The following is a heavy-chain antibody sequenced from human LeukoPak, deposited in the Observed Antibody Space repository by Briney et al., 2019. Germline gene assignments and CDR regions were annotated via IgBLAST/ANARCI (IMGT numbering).Heavy chain of an antibody. J-gene: IGHJ4*02. CDR1: RFTFSTYA. Sequence: GGSLRLSCVVSRFTFSTYAMHWVRQAPGKGLEWVAIISDDGSKKYYADSVKGRFIISRGNFKNTLYLQMNSLRAEDTAVYYCATRRGEYWGQGTQVTVSS. CDR3: ATRRGEY. CDR2: ISDDGSKK. V-gene: IGHV3-30-3*01.